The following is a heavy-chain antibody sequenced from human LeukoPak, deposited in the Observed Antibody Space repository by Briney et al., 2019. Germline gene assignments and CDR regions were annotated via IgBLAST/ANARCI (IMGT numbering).Heavy chain of an antibody. CDR3: AKGGVAARLTDY. CDR2: ISGGGGTT. V-gene: IGHV3-23*01. J-gene: IGHJ4*02. Sequence: GGSLRLSCAASGFTFSSCTMGWVRQAPGKGLEWVSTISGGGGTTYYVDSVKGRSTISRDNSKNTLYLQMSSLRVEDTAVYYCAKGGVAARLTDYWGQGTLVTVSS. CDR1: GFTFSSCT. D-gene: IGHD6-6*01.